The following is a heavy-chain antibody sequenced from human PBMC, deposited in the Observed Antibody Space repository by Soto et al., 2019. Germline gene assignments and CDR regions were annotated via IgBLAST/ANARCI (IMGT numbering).Heavy chain of an antibody. CDR3: ARLVVAAAANNWFDP. J-gene: IGHJ5*02. CDR1: RGSFSGYY. V-gene: IGHV4-34*01. D-gene: IGHD6-13*01. Sequence: SETLSLTCAVYRGSFSGYYWSWIRQPPGKGLEWIGEINHSGSTNYNPSLKSRVTISVDTSKNQFSLKLSSVTAADTAVYYCARLVVAAAANNWFDPWGQGTLVTVSS. CDR2: INHSGST.